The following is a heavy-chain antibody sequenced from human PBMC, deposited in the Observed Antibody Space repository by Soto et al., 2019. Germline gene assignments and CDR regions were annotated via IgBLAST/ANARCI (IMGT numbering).Heavy chain of an antibody. J-gene: IGHJ3*02. CDR3: GGDSSGYDAFDI. Sequence: SGPKLVNPTQTLTLTCTFSGFSLSTSGMRVSWIRQPPGKALEWLARIDWDDDKFYSKSLKTRLTISKDTSKNQVVLTMTNMDPVDTATYYCGGDSSGYDAFDIWGQGTMVTVSS. V-gene: IGHV2-70*04. CDR1: GFSLSTSGMR. CDR2: IDWDDDK. D-gene: IGHD3-22*01.